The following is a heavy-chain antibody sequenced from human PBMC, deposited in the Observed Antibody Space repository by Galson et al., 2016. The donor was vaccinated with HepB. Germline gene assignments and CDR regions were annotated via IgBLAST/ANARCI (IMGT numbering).Heavy chain of an antibody. V-gene: IGHV3-7*01. J-gene: IGHJ4*02. D-gene: IGHD6-13*01. CDR1: GFTFSSHA. CDR2: INQDGSVR. CDR3: ARAIGAADAY. Sequence: SLRLSCAASGFTFSSHAMHWVRQAPGKGLEWVANINQDGSVRYYVDSVKGRFTISRDNAKSSVYLQMNSLRAEDTAVYYCARAIGAADAYWGQGTLVIVSS.